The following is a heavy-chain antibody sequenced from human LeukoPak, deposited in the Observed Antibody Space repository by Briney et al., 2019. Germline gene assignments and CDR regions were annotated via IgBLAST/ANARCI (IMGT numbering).Heavy chain of an antibody. CDR2: IYYSGST. Sequence: SETLSLTCTVSGGSISSYYWSWIRQPPGKGLEWIGYIYYSGSTNYNPSLKSRVTISVDTSKNQFSLKLSSVTAADTAVYYCAREPYSYGYIDYWGQGTLVTVSS. J-gene: IGHJ4*02. D-gene: IGHD5-18*01. V-gene: IGHV4-59*01. CDR1: GGSISSYY. CDR3: AREPYSYGYIDY.